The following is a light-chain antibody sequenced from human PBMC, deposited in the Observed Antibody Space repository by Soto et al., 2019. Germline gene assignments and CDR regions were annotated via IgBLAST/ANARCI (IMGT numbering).Light chain of an antibody. CDR2: HDN. J-gene: IGLJ1*01. V-gene: IGLV1-40*01. Sequence: QSVLTQPPSVSGAPGQRVTISCTGSSSNIGAGYDVHWYQQLPGTAPKLLIYHDNQRPSGVPDRFSGSKSGTSASLVIGGLRSEDEADYYCASWDDSLRGYVFGTGTKVTVL. CDR1: SSNIGAGYD. CDR3: ASWDDSLRGYV.